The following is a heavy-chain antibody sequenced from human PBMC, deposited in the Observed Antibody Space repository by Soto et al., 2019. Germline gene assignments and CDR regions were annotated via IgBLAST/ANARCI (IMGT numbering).Heavy chain of an antibody. V-gene: IGHV3-30*18. J-gene: IGHJ1*01. CDR1: GFTFSSYG. CDR3: AKGMVYAAGAEYFQH. Sequence: PGGSLTLSCAASGFTFSSYGMHWVRQAPGKGLEWVAVISYDGSNKYYADSVKGRFTISRDNSKNTLYLQMNSLRAEDTAVYYCAKGMVYAAGAEYFQHWGQGTLVTVSS. D-gene: IGHD2-8*01. CDR2: ISYDGSNK.